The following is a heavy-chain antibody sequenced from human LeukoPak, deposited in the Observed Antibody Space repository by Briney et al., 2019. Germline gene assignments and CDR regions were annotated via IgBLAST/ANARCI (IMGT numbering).Heavy chain of an antibody. Sequence: ASVKVSCKVSGYTLTELSIHWVRQAPGKGLEWMGGFDPGDGEAIYAQKFQGRVTMTEDTSTDTAYMELISLRSEDTAVYYCATSRTLIAAAVAFKSGFDYWGQGTLVTVSS. CDR1: GYTLTELS. CDR3: ATSRTLIAAAVAFKSGFDY. D-gene: IGHD6-13*01. J-gene: IGHJ4*02. CDR2: FDPGDGEA. V-gene: IGHV1-24*01.